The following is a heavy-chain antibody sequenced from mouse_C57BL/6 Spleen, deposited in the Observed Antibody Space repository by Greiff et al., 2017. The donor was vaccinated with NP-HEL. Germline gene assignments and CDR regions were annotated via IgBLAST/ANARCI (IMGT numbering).Heavy chain of an antibody. CDR1: GYTFTSYW. V-gene: IGHV1-64*01. CDR2: IHPNSGST. J-gene: IGHJ2*01. Sequence: VQLQQPGAELVKPGASVKLSCKASGYTFTSYWMHWVKQRPGQGLEWIGMIHPNSGSTNYNEKFKGKATLTVDKSSSTAYMQLSSLTSEDSAVYYCARGTVVAPDYFDYWGQGTTLTVSS. D-gene: IGHD1-1*01. CDR3: ARGTVVAPDYFDY.